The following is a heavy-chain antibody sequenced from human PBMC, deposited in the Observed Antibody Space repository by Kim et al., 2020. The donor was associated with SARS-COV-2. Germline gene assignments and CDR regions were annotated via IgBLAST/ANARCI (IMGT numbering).Heavy chain of an antibody. D-gene: IGHD3-9*01. CDR2: ISSNGGST. J-gene: IGHJ4*02. V-gene: IGHV3-64D*06. CDR1: GFTFSSYA. Sequence: GGSLRLSCSASGFTFSSYAMHWVRQAPGKGLEYVSAISSNGGSTYYADSVKGRFTISRDNSKNTLYLQMSSLRAEDTAVYYCVKDVDHYDILTGSPDYWGQGTLVTVSS. CDR3: VKDVDHYDILTGSPDY.